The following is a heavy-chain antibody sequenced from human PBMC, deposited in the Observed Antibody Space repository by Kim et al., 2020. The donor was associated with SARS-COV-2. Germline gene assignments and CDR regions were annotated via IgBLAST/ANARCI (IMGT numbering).Heavy chain of an antibody. V-gene: IGHV3-23*01. CDR1: GFTFSSYA. D-gene: IGHD2-8*01. J-gene: IGHJ4*02. CDR2: VSTSVDSR. Sequence: GGSLRLSCAASGFTFSSYAMSWVRQAPGKGLEWVSAVSTSVDSRYYADSVKGRFTISRDNSRNTLYLQMKILRAETTAVYDCAKSEVTNNFDHWGQGTL. CDR3: AKSEVTNNFDH.